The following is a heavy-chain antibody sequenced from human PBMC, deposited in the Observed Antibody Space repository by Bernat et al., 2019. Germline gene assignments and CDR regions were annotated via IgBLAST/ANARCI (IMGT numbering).Heavy chain of an antibody. D-gene: IGHD1-1*01. Sequence: EVQLVDSGGGLVQPGRSLRLSCAASGFTFDDYAMHWVRQAPGKGLEWVSGISWNGGSIGYADSVKGRFTISRDNAKNSLYLQINSLRAEDTALYYCAKVSNPRTYYYYMDVWGKGTAVTVSS. CDR2: ISWNGGSI. CDR3: AKVSNPRTYYYYMDV. CDR1: GFTFDDYA. V-gene: IGHV3-9*01. J-gene: IGHJ6*03.